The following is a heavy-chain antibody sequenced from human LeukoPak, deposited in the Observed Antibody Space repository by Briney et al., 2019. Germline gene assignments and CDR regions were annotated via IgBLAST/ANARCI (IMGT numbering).Heavy chain of an antibody. V-gene: IGHV3-23*01. CDR3: AKDNIVGTTRDYFDY. D-gene: IGHD1-26*01. Sequence: GGSLRLSCATSGFTFSSFTMNWVRQAPGKGLEWVSSLNGPGSNTYYADSVKGRFTISRDNSKNTLYLQMNSLRAEDTAVYYCAKDNIVGTTRDYFDYWGQGTLVTVSS. CDR2: LNGPGSNT. J-gene: IGHJ4*02. CDR1: GFTFSSFT.